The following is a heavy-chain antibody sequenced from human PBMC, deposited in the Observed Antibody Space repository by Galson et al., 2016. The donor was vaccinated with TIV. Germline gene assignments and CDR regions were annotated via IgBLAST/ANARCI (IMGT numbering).Heavy chain of an antibody. Sequence: SLRLSCAASGFTFSSYGMHWVRQAPGKGLEWVAIISYHGSDQDYTDSVKGRFTISRDKSKNTLYLQMDSVRVEDTATYYCARIHRSYGMDVWGQGTTVTVSS. CDR3: ARIHRSYGMDV. D-gene: IGHD5-18*01. J-gene: IGHJ6*02. CDR2: ISYHGSDQ. CDR1: GFTFSSYG. V-gene: IGHV3-33*01.